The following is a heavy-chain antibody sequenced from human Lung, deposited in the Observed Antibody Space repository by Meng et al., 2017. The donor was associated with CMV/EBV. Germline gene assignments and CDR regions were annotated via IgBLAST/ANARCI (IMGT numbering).Heavy chain of an antibody. CDR3: SRHLGLAIDF. V-gene: IGHV3-73*01. Sequence: GXSXKISXAASGFTFSGSDIHWVRQASGKGLEWVGRIRSEPNNHATSYAVSLRSRVTISRDDSKNTAYLQVDSLKTDDTAVYYCSRHLGLAIDFWGQGTXVTVSS. CDR1: GFTFSGSD. CDR2: IRSEPNNHAT. J-gene: IGHJ4*02.